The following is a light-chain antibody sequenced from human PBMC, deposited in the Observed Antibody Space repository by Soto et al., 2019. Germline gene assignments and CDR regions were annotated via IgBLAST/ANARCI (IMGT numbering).Light chain of an antibody. Sequence: PGERATLSCRASQSISSSHLAWYQQRPGQAPRLLIYGASSRAIGIPDRFSGSGSGTDFTLTISRLEPEDFALYHCQHYDTSPVAFGGGTKVEIK. CDR1: QSISSSH. CDR3: QHYDTSPVA. CDR2: GAS. V-gene: IGKV3-20*01. J-gene: IGKJ4*01.